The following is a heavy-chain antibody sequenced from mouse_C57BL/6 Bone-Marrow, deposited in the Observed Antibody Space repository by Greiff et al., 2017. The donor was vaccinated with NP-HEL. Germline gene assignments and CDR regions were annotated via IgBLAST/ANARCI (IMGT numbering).Heavy chain of an antibody. D-gene: IGHD1-1*01. Sequence: VKLVESGPELVKPGASVKISCKASGYAFSSSWMNWVKQRPGKGLEWIGRIYPGDGDTNYNEKFKGKATLTADKSSSTAYMQLSSLTSEDSAVYFCATTVVVNWYFDVWGTGTTVTVSS. CDR2: IYPGDGDT. CDR3: ATTVVVNWYFDV. CDR1: GYAFSSSW. V-gene: IGHV1-82*01. J-gene: IGHJ1*03.